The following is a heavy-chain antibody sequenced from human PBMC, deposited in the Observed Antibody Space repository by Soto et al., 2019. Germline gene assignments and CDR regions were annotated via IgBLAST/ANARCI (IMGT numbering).Heavy chain of an antibody. J-gene: IGHJ4*02. D-gene: IGHD3-22*01. V-gene: IGHV3-30*18. CDR3: AKGFYYDSSGYHFDY. Sequence: XVSLRHSCAASGFTFSSYGMHWVRQAPGKGLEWVAVISYDGSNKYYADSVKGRFTISRDNSKNTLYLQMNSLRAEDTAVYYCAKGFYYDSSGYHFDYWGQGTLVTVSS. CDR2: ISYDGSNK. CDR1: GFTFSSYG.